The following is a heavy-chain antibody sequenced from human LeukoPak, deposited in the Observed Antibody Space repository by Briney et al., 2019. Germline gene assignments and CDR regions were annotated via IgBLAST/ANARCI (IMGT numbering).Heavy chain of an antibody. J-gene: IGHJ6*02. Sequence: GGSLRLSCAASGFTFSTFTMNWVRQAPGKGLEWVSSISTTSTCIYYADSVEGRFTISRDNADNSLYLQMNSLRAEDTAVYYRARDLTATTSTEYYYYGMDVWGQGTTVTVSS. V-gene: IGHV3-21*01. CDR3: ARDLTATTSTEYYYYGMDV. D-gene: IGHD4-17*01. CDR1: GFTFSTFT. CDR2: ISTTSTCI.